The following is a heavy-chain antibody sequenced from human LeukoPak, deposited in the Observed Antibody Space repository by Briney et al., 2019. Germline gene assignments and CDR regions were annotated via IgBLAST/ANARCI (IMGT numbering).Heavy chain of an antibody. J-gene: IGHJ3*02. CDR3: ARDRSSIAARRHAFDI. Sequence: GASVKVSCKASGYTFTSYGISWVRQAPGPGLEWMGWIRAYNVNTNYAQKLQRRVTMTTDTSTSTAYMELRSLRSDDTAVYYCARDRSSIAARRHAFDIWGQGTMVTVSA. CDR2: IRAYNVNT. D-gene: IGHD6-6*01. V-gene: IGHV1-18*01. CDR1: GYTFTSYG.